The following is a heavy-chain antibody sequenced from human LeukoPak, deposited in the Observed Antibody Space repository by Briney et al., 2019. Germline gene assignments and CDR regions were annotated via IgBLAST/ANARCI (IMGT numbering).Heavy chain of an antibody. V-gene: IGHV4-59*01. D-gene: IGHD6-13*01. Sequence: TASETLSLTCTVSGGSISSYYWSWIRQPPGKGLEWIGYIYYSGSTNYNPSLKSRVTISVDTSKNQFSLKLSSVTAADTAVYYCARGSAAGYDYWGQGTLVTVSS. CDR3: ARGSAAGYDY. CDR1: GGSISSYY. CDR2: IYYSGST. J-gene: IGHJ4*02.